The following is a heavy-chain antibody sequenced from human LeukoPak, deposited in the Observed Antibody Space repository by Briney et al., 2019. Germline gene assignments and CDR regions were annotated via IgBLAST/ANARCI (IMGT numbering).Heavy chain of an antibody. CDR1: GFTFSNHA. CDR3: AKDLGTSGWYCDY. CDR2: ISDSGSDT. V-gene: IGHV3-23*01. D-gene: IGHD6-19*01. J-gene: IGHJ4*02. Sequence: GGSLRLSCAASGFTFSNHAVSWVRQAAGKGLEWVSVISDSGSDTYYADSVKGRSTISRDNSKNTLHLQMNSLRVEDTAVYYCAKDLGTSGWYCDYWGQGTLVTVSS.